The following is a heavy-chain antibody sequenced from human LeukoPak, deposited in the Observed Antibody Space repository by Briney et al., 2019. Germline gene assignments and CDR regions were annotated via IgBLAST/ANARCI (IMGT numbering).Heavy chain of an antibody. D-gene: IGHD3-22*01. J-gene: IGHJ4*02. Sequence: ASVKVSCKVSGYTLTELSMHWVRQAPGKGLEWMGGFDLEDGETIYAQEFQGRVTMTEDPSTDTAYMELSSLRSEDTAVYYCATNSGGSSGYYYYWGQGTLVTVSS. CDR3: ATNSGGSSGYYYY. V-gene: IGHV1-24*01. CDR1: GYTLTELS. CDR2: FDLEDGET.